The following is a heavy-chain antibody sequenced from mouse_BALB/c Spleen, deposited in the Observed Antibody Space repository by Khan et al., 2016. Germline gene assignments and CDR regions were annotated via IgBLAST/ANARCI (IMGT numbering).Heavy chain of an antibody. V-gene: IGHV1-87*01. Sequence: QVQLQQSGAELARPGASVKLSCKASGYTFTSYWMQWVKQRPGQGLEWIGAIYPGDGDTRYTQKFKGKATLTADKSSSTAYMQLSSLASEDSAGXYCARWGGTYAMDYWGQGTSVTVSS. CDR1: GYTFTSYW. CDR3: ARWGGTYAMDY. CDR2: IYPGDGDT. D-gene: IGHD2-14*01. J-gene: IGHJ4*01.